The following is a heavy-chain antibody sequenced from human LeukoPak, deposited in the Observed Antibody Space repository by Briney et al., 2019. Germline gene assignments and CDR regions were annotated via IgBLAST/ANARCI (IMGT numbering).Heavy chain of an antibody. J-gene: IGHJ5*02. CDR3: ARPPHYYDTSGYSA. Sequence: PSETLSLTCTVSGGSISSYYWSWIRQPPGKGLEWIGYIYYSGSTNYNPSLKSRVTISVDTSKNQFSLRLNSVTAADTAVYYCARPPHYYDTSGYSAWGQGTLVTVSS. CDR2: IYYSGST. CDR1: GGSISSYY. V-gene: IGHV4-59*01. D-gene: IGHD3-22*01.